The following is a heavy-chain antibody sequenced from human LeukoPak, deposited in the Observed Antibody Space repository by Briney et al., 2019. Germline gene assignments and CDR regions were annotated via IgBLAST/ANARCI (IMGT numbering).Heavy chain of an antibody. D-gene: IGHD2-15*01. CDR3: ARGAVSGNCPDVRCYHFDI. J-gene: IGHJ3*02. CDR1: GNTFTSD. V-gene: IGHV1-8*01. CDR2: MNAKSGNA. Sequence: ASVKVSCKASGNTFTSDINWVRQATGQGLEWMGWMNAKSGNADYSPKFQGRVTMSRDISVTTAYMERSSLGSEDTAVYYCARGAVSGNCPDVRCYHFDIWGQGTMVIVSS.